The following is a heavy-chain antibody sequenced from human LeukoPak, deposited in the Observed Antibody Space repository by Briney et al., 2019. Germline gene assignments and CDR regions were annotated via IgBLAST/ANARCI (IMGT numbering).Heavy chain of an antibody. D-gene: IGHD5-18*01. CDR2: ISGSGGST. J-gene: IGHJ4*02. V-gene: IGHV3-23*01. CDR1: GFTFSSYA. Sequence: GGSLRPSCAASGFTFSSYAMSWVRQAPGKGLEWVSAISGSGGSTYYADSVKGRFTISRDNSKDTLYLQMNSLRAEDTAVYYCAKDLNTAMVTSIWDYWGQGTLVTVSS. CDR3: AKDLNTAMVTSIWDY.